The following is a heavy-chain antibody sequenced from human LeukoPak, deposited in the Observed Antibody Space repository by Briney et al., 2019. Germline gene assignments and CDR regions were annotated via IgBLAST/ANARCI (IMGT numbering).Heavy chain of an antibody. CDR3: ARAGYSSGWSFDP. J-gene: IGHJ5*02. Sequence: GESLKISCKGSGYSFTSYWIGWVRQMPGKGLEWMGIIYPGDSDTGYSPSFQGQVTISADKSISTAYLQWSSLKASDTAMYYCARAGYSSGWSFDPWGQRTLVTVSS. CDR2: IYPGDSDT. D-gene: IGHD6-19*01. V-gene: IGHV5-51*01. CDR1: GYSFTSYW.